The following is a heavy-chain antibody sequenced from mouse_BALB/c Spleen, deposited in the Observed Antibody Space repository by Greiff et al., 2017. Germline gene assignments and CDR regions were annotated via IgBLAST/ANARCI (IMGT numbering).Heavy chain of an antibody. CDR3: ARDV. Sequence: EVQLVESGPGLVKPSQSLSLSCSVTGYSITSDYYWNWIRQFPGNKLEWMGYISYDGSNNYNPSLKNRISITRDTSKNQFFLKLNSVTTEDTATYYCARDVWGAGTTVTVSA. J-gene: IGHJ1*01. V-gene: IGHV3-6*02. CDR2: ISYDGSN. CDR1: GYSITSDYY.